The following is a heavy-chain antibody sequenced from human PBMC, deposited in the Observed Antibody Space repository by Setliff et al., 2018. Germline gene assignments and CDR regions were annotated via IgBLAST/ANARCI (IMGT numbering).Heavy chain of an antibody. D-gene: IGHD3-22*01. J-gene: IGHJ4*02. V-gene: IGHV4-34*10. CDR1: GGSFSGYY. CDR3: ARYDSSGYSENYYFDY. Sequence: ASETLSLTCAVYGGSFSGYYWSWIRQPPGKGLEWIGEINHSGSTNYNPSLKSRVTMFVDTPKNQFSLMLYSVTAADTAIYYCARYDSSGYSENYYFDYWGQGTLVTVSS. CDR2: INHSGST.